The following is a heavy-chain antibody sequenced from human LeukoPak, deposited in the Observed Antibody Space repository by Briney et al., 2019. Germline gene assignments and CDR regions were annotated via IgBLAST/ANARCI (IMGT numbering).Heavy chain of an antibody. V-gene: IGHV3-21*01. CDR1: GFTFSSYS. Sequence: RPGGSLGLSCAASGFTFSSYSMNWVRQAPGKGLEWVSSISSSSSYICYADSVKGRFTISRDNAKNSLYLQMNSLRAEDTAVYYCARAPYLWFGTIWGQGTLVTVSS. D-gene: IGHD3-10*01. CDR2: ISSSSSYI. CDR3: ARAPYLWFGTI. J-gene: IGHJ4*02.